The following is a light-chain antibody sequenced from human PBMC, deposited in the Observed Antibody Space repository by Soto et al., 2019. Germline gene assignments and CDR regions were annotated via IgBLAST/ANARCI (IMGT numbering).Light chain of an antibody. Sequence: DIQMTQSPSTLSASVGDRVTITCRASQRISYWLAWYQQKPGKAPKFLIYDVSTLESGVPSRFSGSGSGTEFPLTISSLQPDDFATYFCQQYDSYPWTFGHGTKVEIK. J-gene: IGKJ1*01. CDR3: QQYDSYPWT. V-gene: IGKV1-5*01. CDR1: QRISYW. CDR2: DVS.